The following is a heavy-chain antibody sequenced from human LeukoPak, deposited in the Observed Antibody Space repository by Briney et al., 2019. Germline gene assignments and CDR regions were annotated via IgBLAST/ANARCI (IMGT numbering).Heavy chain of an antibody. CDR3: AKVGVAMVRGVIGYYFDY. CDR2: ISGSGGST. V-gene: IGHV3-23*01. D-gene: IGHD3-10*01. CDR1: GFTFSSYA. J-gene: IGHJ4*02. Sequence: GGSLRLSCAASGFTFSSYAMSWVLQAPGKGLEWVSAISGSGGSTYYADSVKGRFTISRDNSKNTLYLQMNSLRAEDTAVYYCAKVGVAMVRGVIGYYFDYWGQGTLVTVSS.